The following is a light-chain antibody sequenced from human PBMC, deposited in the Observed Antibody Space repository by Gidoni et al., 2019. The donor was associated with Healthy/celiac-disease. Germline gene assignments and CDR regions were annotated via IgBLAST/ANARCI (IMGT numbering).Light chain of an antibody. J-gene: IGKJ4*01. Sequence: IVLTPSPATLSLSAGERATLSCRASHSVSSYLAWYQQKPGQAPRLLIYDAANRATGLPATCCGSGSGTDVTLTISSLEHEDVAVNYCQQHSNCPPLTFXGXTKVEIK. CDR2: DAA. CDR3: QQHSNCPPLT. V-gene: IGKV3-11*01. CDR1: HSVSSY.